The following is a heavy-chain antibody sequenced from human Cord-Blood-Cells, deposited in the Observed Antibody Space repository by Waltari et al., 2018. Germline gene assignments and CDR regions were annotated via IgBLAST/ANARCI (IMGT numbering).Heavy chain of an antibody. Sequence: GQLLESGGGLVQPGGSLRLSCAASGFTFSSYAMSWVHQAPGKGLEWVSAISGSGGSTYYADSVKGRFTISRDNSKNTLYLQMNSLRAEDTAVYYCAKDHIMITFGGVIADAFDIWGQGTMVTVSS. CDR1: GFTFSSYA. CDR3: AKDHIMITFGGVIADAFDI. CDR2: ISGSGGST. V-gene: IGHV3-23*01. J-gene: IGHJ3*02. D-gene: IGHD3-16*02.